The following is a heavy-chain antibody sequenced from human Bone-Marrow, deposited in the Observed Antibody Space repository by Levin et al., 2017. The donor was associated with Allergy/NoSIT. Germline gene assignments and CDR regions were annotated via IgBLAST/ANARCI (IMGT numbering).Heavy chain of an antibody. CDR3: AKGDTAMVTAPDY. V-gene: IGHV3-9*01. D-gene: IGHD5-18*01. CDR2: ISWNSGSI. CDR1: GFTFDDYA. Sequence: GGSLRLSCAASGFTFDDYAMHWVRQAPGKGLEWVSGISWNSGSIGYADSVKGRFTISRDNAKNSLYLQMNSLRAEDTALYYCAKGDTAMVTAPDYWGQGTLVTVSS. J-gene: IGHJ4*02.